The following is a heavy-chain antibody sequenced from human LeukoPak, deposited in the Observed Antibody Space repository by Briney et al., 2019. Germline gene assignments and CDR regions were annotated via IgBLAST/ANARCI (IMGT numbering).Heavy chain of an antibody. J-gene: IGHJ4*02. V-gene: IGHV3-30*18. D-gene: IGHD3-22*01. CDR3: AKDPIPYYDSSGLDY. Sequence: GGSLRLSCAASGFTFSSYGVHWVRQAPGKGLEWVAVISYDGSNKYYADSVKGRFTITRDNSKNTLYLQMNSLRAEDTAVYYCAKDPIPYYDSSGLDYWGQGTLVTVSS. CDR2: ISYDGSNK. CDR1: GFTFSSYG.